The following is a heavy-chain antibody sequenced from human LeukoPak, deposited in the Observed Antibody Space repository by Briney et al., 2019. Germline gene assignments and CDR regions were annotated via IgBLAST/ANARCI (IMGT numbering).Heavy chain of an antibody. CDR3: ARGRGRYYYYYYMDV. D-gene: IGHD3-10*01. V-gene: IGHV4-39*01. Sequence: PSETLSLTCTVSGGSISSSSYYWGWIRQPPGKGLEWIGSIYYSGSTYYIPSPKSRVTISVDTSKNQFSLKLSSVTAADTAVYYCARGRGRYYYYYYMDVWGKGTTVTVSS. CDR2: IYYSGST. J-gene: IGHJ6*03. CDR1: GGSISSSSYY.